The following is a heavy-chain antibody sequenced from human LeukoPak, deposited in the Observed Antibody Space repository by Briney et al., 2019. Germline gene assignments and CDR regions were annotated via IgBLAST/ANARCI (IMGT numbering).Heavy chain of an antibody. V-gene: IGHV3-23*01. CDR3: ARGGAAVNPVYGDAFDI. J-gene: IGHJ3*02. CDR1: DFSFITYA. CDR2: ITGRGDAT. Sequence: GGSLRLSCAVSDFSFITYAMSWVRQAPGKGLEWVSTITGRGDATYYADSVKGRFTISRDNSKNTLYLQMNSLRAEDTAVYYCARGGAAVNPVYGDAFDIWGQGTMVTVSS. D-gene: IGHD3-10*01.